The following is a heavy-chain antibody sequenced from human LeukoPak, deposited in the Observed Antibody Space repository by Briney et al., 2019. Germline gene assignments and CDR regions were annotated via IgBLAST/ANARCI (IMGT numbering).Heavy chain of an antibody. CDR1: DGSINSYY. D-gene: IGHD5-18*01. CDR2: IYYNGNT. Sequence: KASETLSLTCSVSDGSINSYYWNWIRRPPGKGLEWIGYIYYNGNTNYSPSLKSRVTMSVDTSKNQFSLKLSSVTAADTAVYYCARHGYSYGYDSLNDYWGQGTLVTVSS. CDR3: ARHGYSYGYDSLNDY. J-gene: IGHJ4*02. V-gene: IGHV4-59*08.